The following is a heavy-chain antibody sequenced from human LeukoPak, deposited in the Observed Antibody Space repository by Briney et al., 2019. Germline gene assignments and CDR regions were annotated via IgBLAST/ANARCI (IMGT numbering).Heavy chain of an antibody. Sequence: GGSLTLSCAVSGFTFSSYWMNWVRQAPGRGLEWVANIKQDGSKNYYMDSVRGRLTISRDNAKNSLYLQLNSLRAEDTAMYYCARDESGDIYFLNWGQGTLVTVSS. J-gene: IGHJ1*01. CDR1: GFTFSSYW. CDR2: IKQDGSKN. V-gene: IGHV3-7*05. CDR3: ARDESGDIYFLN. D-gene: IGHD2/OR15-2a*01.